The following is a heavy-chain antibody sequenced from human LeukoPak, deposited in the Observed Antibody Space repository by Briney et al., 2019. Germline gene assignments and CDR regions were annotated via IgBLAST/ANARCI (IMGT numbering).Heavy chain of an antibody. CDR2: ISSSGTYV. CDR3: ARASSKQLAGYLPDGFDI. J-gene: IGHJ3*02. CDR1: GFTFSSYS. V-gene: IGHV3-21*01. Sequence: GGSLRLSCAASGFTFSSYSMNWVRQAPGKGLEWVSSISSSGTYVYYADSVKGRFTISRDNAKNSLSLQMNSLRADDADVYYCARASSKQLAGYLPDGFDIWGQGTMVTVSS. D-gene: IGHD3-9*01.